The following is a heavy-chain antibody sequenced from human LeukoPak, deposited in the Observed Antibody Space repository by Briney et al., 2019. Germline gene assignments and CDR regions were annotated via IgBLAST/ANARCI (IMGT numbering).Heavy chain of an antibody. CDR3: ASSRGYSSSLWYYYMDV. J-gene: IGHJ6*03. CDR1: GVSFSGYY. CDR2: INQSGST. V-gene: IGHV4-34*01. D-gene: IGHD6-13*01. Sequence: SETLSLTCAVYGVSFSGYYWSWIRQPPGKGLEWIAEINQSGSTNYNPSLKSRVTISIDTSKNQFSLKLNSVTAADTAVYYCASSRGYSSSLWYYYMDVWGKGTTVTVSS.